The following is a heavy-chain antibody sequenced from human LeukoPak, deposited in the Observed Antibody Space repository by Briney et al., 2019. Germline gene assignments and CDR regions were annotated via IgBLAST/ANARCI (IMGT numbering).Heavy chain of an antibody. D-gene: IGHD4-17*01. CDR3: TRAPYHGDYVSWA. CDR1: GFNFRGCA. J-gene: IGHJ4*02. CDR2: ISGRGETT. V-gene: IGHV3-23*01. Sequence: PGGSLGLSCAASGFNFRGCAMSWVRQGPGKGLEWVAGISGRGETTFYADSVKGRFTISRDNAKKTLYLQMNGLRVDDTAVYYCTRAPYHGDYVSWAWGQGTLVIVSS.